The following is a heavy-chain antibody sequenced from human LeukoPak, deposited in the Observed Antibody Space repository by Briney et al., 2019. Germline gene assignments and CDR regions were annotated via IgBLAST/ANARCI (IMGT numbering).Heavy chain of an antibody. Sequence: GGSLRLSCAASGFTFSSYSINWVRQAPGKGLEWVSYISTSASTIYYTDSVKGRFTSSRDNAKNSLYLQMNSLRAEDTAVYYCARRGTSRSSYYFDYWGQGTLVTVSS. V-gene: IGHV3-48*04. J-gene: IGHJ4*02. CDR3: ARRGTSRSSYYFDY. CDR1: GFTFSSYS. CDR2: ISTSASTI.